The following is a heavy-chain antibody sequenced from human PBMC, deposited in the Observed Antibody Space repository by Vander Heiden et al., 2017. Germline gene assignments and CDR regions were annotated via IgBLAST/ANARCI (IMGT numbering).Heavy chain of an antibody. Sequence: QVQPVESGGGLVKPGGSLRPSFAAPGFTFSDYYMSWIRQAPGKGLEWVSYISSSGSTIYYADSVKGRFTISRDNAKNSLYLQMNSLRAEDTAVYYCARSRVRGAARVFDYWGQGTLVTVSS. CDR1: GFTFSDYY. D-gene: IGHD6-6*01. CDR3: ARSRVRGAARVFDY. CDR2: ISSSGSTI. V-gene: IGHV3-11*01. J-gene: IGHJ4*02.